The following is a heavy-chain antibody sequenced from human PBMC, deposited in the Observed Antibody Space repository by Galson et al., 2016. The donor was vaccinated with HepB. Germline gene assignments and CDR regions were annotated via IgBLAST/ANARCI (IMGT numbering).Heavy chain of an antibody. CDR1: GLTFDDYA. CDR2: ITWNSYNI. J-gene: IGHJ5*02. V-gene: IGHV3-9*01. Sequence: SLRLSCAASGLTFDDYAMHWVRQVPGKGLQRVSGITWNSYNIDYADSVKGRFTISRDNARNSLYLQMNSLRPEDTALYYCARDVGGTYSSWFDAWGQGTLVTVSS. CDR3: ARDVGGTYSSWFDA. D-gene: IGHD3-10*01.